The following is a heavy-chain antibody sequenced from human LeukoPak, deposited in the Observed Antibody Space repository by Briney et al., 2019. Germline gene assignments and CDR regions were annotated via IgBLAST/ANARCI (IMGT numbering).Heavy chain of an antibody. D-gene: IGHD4-17*01. V-gene: IGHV4-38-2*02. CDR3: ASRVGTVTTEY. Sequence: SETLSLTCTVSGYSISSGYYWGWIRQPPGKGLEWIGSIYHSGSTYYNPSLKSRVTISVDTSKNQFSLKLSSVTAADTAVYYCASRVGTVTTEYWGQGTLVTVSS. CDR1: GYSISSGYY. CDR2: IYHSGST. J-gene: IGHJ4*02.